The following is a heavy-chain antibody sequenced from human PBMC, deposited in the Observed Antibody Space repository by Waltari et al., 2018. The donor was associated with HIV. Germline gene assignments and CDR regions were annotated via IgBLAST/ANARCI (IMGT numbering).Heavy chain of an antibody. J-gene: IGHJ2*01. D-gene: IGHD1-26*01. CDR3: ARHALRVGASYWYFDL. V-gene: IGHV4-39*01. CDR2: IYYSGRS. CDR1: GGSISNRNYF. Sequence: QLQLQESGPGLVKPSETLSLTCPVPGGSISNRNYFRGWIRQPPGKGLEWIGRIYYSGRSYYNPSLKSRVTISVDTSKNQFSLKLSSVTATDTAVYYCARHALRVGASYWYFDLWGRGTLVTVSS.